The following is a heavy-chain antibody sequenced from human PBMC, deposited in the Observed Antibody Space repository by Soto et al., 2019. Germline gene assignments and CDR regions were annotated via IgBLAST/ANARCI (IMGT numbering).Heavy chain of an antibody. Sequence: PSETLSLTCTVSGGSVSSGSYYWSWIRQPPGKGLEWIGYIYYSGSTNYNPSLKSRVTISVDTSKNQFSLKLSSVTAADTAVYYCARDCSEVYDRSGNYYYYGMDVWGQGTTVTVSS. D-gene: IGHD3-22*01. CDR3: ARDCSEVYDRSGNYYYYGMDV. CDR2: IYYSGST. CDR1: GGSVSSGSYY. J-gene: IGHJ6*02. V-gene: IGHV4-61*01.